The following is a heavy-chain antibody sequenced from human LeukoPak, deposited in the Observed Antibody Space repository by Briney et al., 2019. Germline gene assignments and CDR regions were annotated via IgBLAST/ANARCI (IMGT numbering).Heavy chain of an antibody. D-gene: IGHD1-26*01. V-gene: IGHV1-46*01. Sequence: ASVKVSCKASGYTFTNYYMSRVRQAPGQGLQWMGIINPSGGSTSYAQKFQGRATMTRDTSTSTVIMELGSLTSEDTAVYYCVRATREPDYWGQGTLVTVSS. CDR2: INPSGGST. J-gene: IGHJ4*02. CDR3: VRATREPDY. CDR1: GYTFTNYY.